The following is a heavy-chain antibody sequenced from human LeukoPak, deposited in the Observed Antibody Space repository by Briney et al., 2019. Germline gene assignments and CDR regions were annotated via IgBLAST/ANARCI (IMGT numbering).Heavy chain of an antibody. D-gene: IGHD5-18*01. CDR1: GGSISSSDYH. CDR2: IYYSGNT. Sequence: PSETLSLTCSVSGGSISSSDYHWGWIRQPPGKGLEWIGKIYYSGNTNYNPSLKSRVTISVDTSKNQFSLKLSSVTAADTAVYYCARVRGYSYDSSDFDYWGQGTLVTVSS. V-gene: IGHV4-39*07. CDR3: ARVRGYSYDSSDFDY. J-gene: IGHJ4*02.